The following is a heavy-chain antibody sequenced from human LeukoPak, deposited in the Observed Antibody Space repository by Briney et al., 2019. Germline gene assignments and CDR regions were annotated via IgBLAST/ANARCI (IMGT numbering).Heavy chain of an antibody. CDR1: GFTFSSYG. J-gene: IGHJ6*02. D-gene: IGHD4-11*01. CDR3: AKEVRGTDV. CDR2: ISYDGSNK. V-gene: IGHV3-30*18. Sequence: GGSLRLSCAASGFTFSSYGMHWVRQAPGKGLEWVAVISYDGSNKYYADSVKGRFTISRDNSKNTLYLQMNSLRAEDTAVYYCAKEVRGTDVWGQGTTVTVSS.